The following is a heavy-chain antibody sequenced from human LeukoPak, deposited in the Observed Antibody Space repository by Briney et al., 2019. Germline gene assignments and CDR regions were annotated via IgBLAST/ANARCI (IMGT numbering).Heavy chain of an antibody. CDR3: ARTYRGSYCDY. D-gene: IGHD1-26*01. J-gene: IGHJ4*02. CDR1: TLSFDGSA. CDR2: IRSKANNYAT. V-gene: IGHV3-73*01. Sequence: GGSLRLSCAADTLSFDGSAMHWVRQASGKGLEWVGRIRSKANNYATAYAASLKDRFTISRDNSKNTAYLQMDSLKAEDVAVYYCARTYRGSYCDYWGQGTLITVSS.